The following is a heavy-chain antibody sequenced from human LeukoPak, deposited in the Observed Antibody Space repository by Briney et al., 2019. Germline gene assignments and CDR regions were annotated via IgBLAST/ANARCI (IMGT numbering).Heavy chain of an antibody. CDR3: AKDGGYGDYSDYYYYGMDV. CDR2: ISGSGGST. V-gene: IGHV3-23*01. Sequence: PGGSLRLSCAASGVTFSSYAMSWVRQAPGKGLEWVSAISGSGGSTYYADSVKGRFTISRDNSKNTLYLQMNSLRAEDTAVYYCAKDGGYGDYSDYYYYGMDVWGQGTTVTVSS. J-gene: IGHJ6*02. D-gene: IGHD4-17*01. CDR1: GVTFSSYA.